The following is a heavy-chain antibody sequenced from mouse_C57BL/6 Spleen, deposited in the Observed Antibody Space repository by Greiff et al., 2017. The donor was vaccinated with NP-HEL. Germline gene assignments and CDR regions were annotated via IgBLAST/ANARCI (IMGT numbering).Heavy chain of an antibody. CDR2: IDPSDSET. Sequence: QVQLQQPGAELVRPGSSVKLSCKASGYTFTSYWMHWVKQRPIQGLEWIGNIDPSDSETHYNQKFKDKATLTVDKSSSTAYMQLSSLTSEDSAVYYCARDWTGAWFAYWGQGTLVTVSA. CDR1: GYTFTSYW. D-gene: IGHD4-1*01. V-gene: IGHV1-52*01. CDR3: ARDWTGAWFAY. J-gene: IGHJ3*01.